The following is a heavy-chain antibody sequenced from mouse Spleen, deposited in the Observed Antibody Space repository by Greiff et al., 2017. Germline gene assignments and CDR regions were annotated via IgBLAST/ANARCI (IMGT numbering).Heavy chain of an antibody. CDR2: IYPRDGST. V-gene: IGHV1-85*01. D-gene: IGHD2-14*01. J-gene: IGHJ2*01. CDR3: ARGRYDEGFDY. Sequence: QVQLQQSGPELVKPGASVKLSCKASGYTFTSYDINWVKQRPGQGLEWIGWIYPRDGSTKYNEKFKGKATLTADTSSSTAYMQLHSLTSEDSAVCVCARGRYDEGFDYWGQGTTLTVSS. CDR1: GYTFTSYD.